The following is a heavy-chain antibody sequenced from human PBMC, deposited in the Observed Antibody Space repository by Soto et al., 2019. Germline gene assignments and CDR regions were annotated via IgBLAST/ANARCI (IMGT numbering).Heavy chain of an antibody. CDR1: GFTFSSYA. J-gene: IGHJ4*02. Sequence: GGSLRLSCAASGFTFSSYAMSWVRQAPGKGLEWVSAISGSGGSTYYADSVKGRFTISRDNSKNTLYLQMNSLRAEDTAVYYCAKDARMITFGGVIVEEFDYWGQGTLVTVSS. CDR2: ISGSGGST. V-gene: IGHV3-23*01. CDR3: AKDARMITFGGVIVEEFDY. D-gene: IGHD3-16*02.